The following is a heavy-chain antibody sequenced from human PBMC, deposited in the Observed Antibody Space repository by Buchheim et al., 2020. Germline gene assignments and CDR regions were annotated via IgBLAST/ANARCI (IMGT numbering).Heavy chain of an antibody. CDR3: ARDGHDFWSGYYMGGL. J-gene: IGHJ4*02. CDR2: IYYSGST. Sequence: QLQLQESGSGLVKPSQTLSLTCAVSGGSISSGGYSWSWIRQPPGKGLEWIGYIYYSGSTYYNPSLKSRVTISVDTSKNQFSLKLSSVTAADTAVYYCARDGHDFWSGYYMGGLWGQGTL. CDR1: GGSISSGGYS. V-gene: IGHV4-30-2*05. D-gene: IGHD3-3*01.